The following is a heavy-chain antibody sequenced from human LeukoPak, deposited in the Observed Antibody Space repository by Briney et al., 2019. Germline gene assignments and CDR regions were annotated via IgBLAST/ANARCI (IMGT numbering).Heavy chain of an antibody. Sequence: SQTLSLTCTVSGDSISSSNYYWSWIRQPAGKGLEWIGRMSTSGSTNYNPSLKSRVTISVDTSKSQFSLNLNSVTAADTAVYYCARHQYQLSALDYWGQGTLVTVSS. CDR3: ARHQYQLSALDY. CDR1: GDSISSSNYY. D-gene: IGHD2-2*01. J-gene: IGHJ4*02. CDR2: MSTSGST. V-gene: IGHV4-61*02.